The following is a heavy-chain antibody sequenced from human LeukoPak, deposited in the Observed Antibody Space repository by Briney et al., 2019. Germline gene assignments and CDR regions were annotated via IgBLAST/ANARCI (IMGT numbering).Heavy chain of an antibody. CDR2: ISGSGGST. CDR3: AMHVGYCSSTSCSPGGTFDY. CDR1: GFTFSSYA. V-gene: IGHV3-23*01. Sequence: GGSLRLSCAASGFTFSSYAMSWVRQAPEKGLEWVSAISGSGGSTYYADSVKGRFTISRDNSKNTLYLQMNSLRAEDTAVYYCAMHVGYCSSTSCSPGGTFDYWGQGTLVTVSS. J-gene: IGHJ4*02. D-gene: IGHD2-2*01.